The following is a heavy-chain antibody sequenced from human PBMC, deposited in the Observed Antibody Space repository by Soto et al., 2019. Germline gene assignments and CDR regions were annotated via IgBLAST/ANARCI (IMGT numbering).Heavy chain of an antibody. Sequence: QVQLVESGGDVVQPGGSLRLSCAASGFTFSRYYMTWVRQAPGEGLEWISYISSAGDYTDYADSVKGRFTISRDNTRDSLYLQMNSLRAEDTAVYYCARGPSGGNSDYWGQGTLVTVSS. V-gene: IGHV3-11*06. J-gene: IGHJ4*02. CDR3: ARGPSGGNSDY. CDR1: GFTFSRYY. CDR2: ISSAGDYT. D-gene: IGHD6-13*01.